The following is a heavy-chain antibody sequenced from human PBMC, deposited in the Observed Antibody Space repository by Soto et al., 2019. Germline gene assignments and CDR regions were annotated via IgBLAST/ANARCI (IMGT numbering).Heavy chain of an antibody. CDR3: ARVVPYGELDY. CDR2: IIPIFGTA. J-gene: IGHJ4*02. V-gene: IGHV1-69*13. D-gene: IGHD3-10*01. Sequence: SVKVSCKASGYTFTGYYMHWVRQAPGQGLEWMGGIIPIFGTANYAQKFQGRVTITADESTSTAYMELSSLRSEDTAVYYCARVVPYGELDYWGQGTLVTVSS. CDR1: GYTFTGYY.